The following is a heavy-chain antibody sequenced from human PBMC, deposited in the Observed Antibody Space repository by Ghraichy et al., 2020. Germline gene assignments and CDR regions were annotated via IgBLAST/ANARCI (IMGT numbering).Heavy chain of an antibody. Sequence: LSLTCAASGFTFSSYSMNWVRQAPGKGLEWVSSISSSSSYIYYADSVKGRFTISRDNAKNSLYLQMNSLRAEDTAVYYCARVDEELVLIGGYYGMDVWGQGTTVTVSS. D-gene: IGHD6-6*01. CDR3: ARVDEELVLIGGYYGMDV. J-gene: IGHJ6*02. V-gene: IGHV3-21*01. CDR1: GFTFSSYS. CDR2: ISSSSSYI.